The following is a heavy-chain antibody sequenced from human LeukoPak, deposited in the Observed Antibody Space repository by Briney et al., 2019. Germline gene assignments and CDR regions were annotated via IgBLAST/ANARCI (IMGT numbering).Heavy chain of an antibody. V-gene: IGHV4-39*07. Sequence: SETLSLTCTVSGGSISSSSYYWDWIRQPPGKGLEWIGSIYHSGTTYYNPSLKSRVTISVDTSKNQFSLKLSSVTAADTAVYYCARGYSSSWYFNWFDPWGQGTLVTVSS. CDR1: GGSISSSSYY. CDR2: IYHSGTT. D-gene: IGHD6-13*01. CDR3: ARGYSSSWYFNWFDP. J-gene: IGHJ5*02.